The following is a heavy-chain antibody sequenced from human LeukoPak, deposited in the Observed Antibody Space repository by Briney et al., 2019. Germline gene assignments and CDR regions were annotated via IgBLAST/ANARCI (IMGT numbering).Heavy chain of an antibody. CDR3: AREMKTIAARLDYGMDV. V-gene: IGHV7-4-1*02. Sequence: GASVKVSCTASGYTFTSYAMNWVRQAPGQGLEWMGWINTNTGNPTYAQGFTGRFVFSLDTSVSTAYLQISSLKAEDTAVYYCAREMKTIAARLDYGMDVWGQGTTVTVSS. CDR1: GYTFTSYA. CDR2: INTNTGNP. D-gene: IGHD6-6*01. J-gene: IGHJ6*02.